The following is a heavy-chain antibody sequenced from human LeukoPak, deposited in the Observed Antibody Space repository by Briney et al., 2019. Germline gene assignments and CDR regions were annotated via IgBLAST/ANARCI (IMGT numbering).Heavy chain of an antibody. V-gene: IGHV3-21*01. Sequence: GGSLRLSCAASGFTFSSYSMNWVRQAPGKGLEWVSSISSSSYIYYADSVKGRFTISRDNAKNSLYLQMNSLRAEDTAVYYCATSLLRRPYYYGMDVWGQGATVTVSS. CDR1: GFTFSSYS. CDR2: ISSSSYI. J-gene: IGHJ6*02. CDR3: ATSLLRRPYYYGMDV. D-gene: IGHD3-22*01.